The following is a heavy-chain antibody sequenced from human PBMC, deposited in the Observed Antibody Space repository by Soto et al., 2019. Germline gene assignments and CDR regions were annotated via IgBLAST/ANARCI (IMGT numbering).Heavy chain of an antibody. CDR1: GGSFSGYY. CDR3: ASTQWGYFDY. J-gene: IGHJ4*02. V-gene: IGHV4-34*01. D-gene: IGHD2-8*01. Sequence: AETLSLTCAVYGGSFSGYYWSWIRQPPGKGLEWIGEINHSGSTNYNPSLKSLVTISVDTSKNQFSLKLSSVTAADTAVYYCASTQWGYFDYWGQGTLVTSPQ. CDR2: INHSGST.